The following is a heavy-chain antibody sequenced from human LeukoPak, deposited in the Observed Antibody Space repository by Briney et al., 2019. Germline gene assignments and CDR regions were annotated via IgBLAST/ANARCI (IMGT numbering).Heavy chain of an antibody. V-gene: IGHV3-21*01. Sequence: GGSLRLSRAASGVTSSSYSMNWVPHAPGKGLEWGSSISDTSNSIYYADSVKGRFTISRDNAKNSLYLQMNSLRAEDTAVYYCTRYYGSGSPPFDYWGQGTLVTVSS. CDR2: ISDTSNSI. D-gene: IGHD3-10*01. CDR3: TRYYGSGSPPFDY. CDR1: GVTSSSYS. J-gene: IGHJ4*02.